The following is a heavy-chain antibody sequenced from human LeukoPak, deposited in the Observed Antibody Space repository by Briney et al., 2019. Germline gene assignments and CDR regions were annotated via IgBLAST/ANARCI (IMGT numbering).Heavy chain of an antibody. D-gene: IGHD4-11*01. CDR2: VSDTGST. Sequence: SETLSLTCTVSGGSINSYWSCSRQPPGKGLEWSGYVSDTGSTNYNPSLKSRVTISVDTSKNQFYLKLTSVTAADTAVYYCARTTTTFDDWGHGTLVTVSS. CDR3: ARTTTTFDD. CDR1: GGSINSY. V-gene: IGHV4-59*01. J-gene: IGHJ4*01.